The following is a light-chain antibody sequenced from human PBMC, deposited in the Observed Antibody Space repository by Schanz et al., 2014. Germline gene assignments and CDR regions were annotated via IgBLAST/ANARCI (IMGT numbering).Light chain of an antibody. CDR3: MQGTHWPRT. J-gene: IGKJ1*01. Sequence: DVVMTQSPLSLPVTLGQPASISCRSSQTLVHRDGDTYLSWFQQRPGQSPRRLIYEVSNRDSGVPDRFSGSGSGTDFTLKISRVEAEDVGVYYCMQGTHWPRTFGQGTKVEIK. CDR1: QTLVHRDGDTY. V-gene: IGKV2-30*02. CDR2: EVS.